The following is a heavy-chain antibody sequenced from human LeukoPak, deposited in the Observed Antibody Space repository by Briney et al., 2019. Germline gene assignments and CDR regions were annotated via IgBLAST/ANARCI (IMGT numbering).Heavy chain of an antibody. Sequence: PSETLSLTCTVSGGSISNYYWSWIRQPPGKGLEWIGYIYDSGSTNYNPSPKSRVTISVDTSKNQFSLKLTSVTAADTAVYYCARRYCSGGSCYSSFDDWGQGTLVTVSS. CDR2: IYDSGST. CDR1: GGSISNYY. D-gene: IGHD2-15*01. V-gene: IGHV4-59*01. CDR3: ARRYCSGGSCYSSFDD. J-gene: IGHJ4*02.